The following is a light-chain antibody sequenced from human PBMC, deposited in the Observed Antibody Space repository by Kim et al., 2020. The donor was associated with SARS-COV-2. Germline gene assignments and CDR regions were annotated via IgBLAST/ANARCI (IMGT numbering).Light chain of an antibody. J-gene: IGLJ3*02. Sequence: PGETVTRTCASSTGAGNPTHYPYWCKKKPGEVPRTLIFDTGSRHSWTPARFSGSLSGDKAVLTVAGAQPEDEGDYYCLLSFSGIRVFGGGTQLTVL. V-gene: IGLV7-46*01. CDR3: LLSFSGIRV. CDR1: TGAGNPTHY. CDR2: DTG.